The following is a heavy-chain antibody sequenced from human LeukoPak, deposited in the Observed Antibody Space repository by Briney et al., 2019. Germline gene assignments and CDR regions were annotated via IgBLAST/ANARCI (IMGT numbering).Heavy chain of an antibody. J-gene: IGHJ4*02. Sequence: GGSLRLSCAASGFTFSDYYMNWIRQAPGKGLEWVSYIGGSSGSTIYYTDSVKGRFTISRDNAKNSLYLQMNTLRAEDTAVYYCARDDPLDYWGQGTLVTVSS. CDR2: IGGSSGSTI. V-gene: IGHV3-11*01. CDR3: ARDDPLDY. CDR1: GFTFSDYY.